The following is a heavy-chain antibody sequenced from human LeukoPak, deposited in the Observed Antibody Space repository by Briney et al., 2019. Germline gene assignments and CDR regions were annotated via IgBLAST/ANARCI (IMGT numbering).Heavy chain of an antibody. CDR1: GFTFNRYW. V-gene: IGHV3-74*01. J-gene: IGHJ4*02. CDR2: INSDGNST. CDR3: ARAYYDSSGRYFDY. D-gene: IGHD3-22*01. Sequence: PGGSLRLSCAASGFTFNRYWMHWVRQAPGKGLVWVSRINSDGNSTSYADSVKGRFTISRDNAKNTLYLQMNSLRAEDTAVYYCARAYYDSSGRYFDYWGQGTLVTVPS.